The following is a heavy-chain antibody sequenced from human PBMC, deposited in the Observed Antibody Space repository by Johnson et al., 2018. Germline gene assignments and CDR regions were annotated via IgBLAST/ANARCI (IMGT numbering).Heavy chain of an antibody. CDR2: ITHGSDTR. D-gene: IGHD3-16*01. CDR1: GFTFSSYT. Sequence: VQLQESGGGLVQPGGSLRLSCAASGFTFSSYTMNWVRQAPGKGLEWISFITHGSDTRYYADSVKGRFTISRDNAMNSLYLQMNGLRTEGTAVYFCVRDLGWAFDYWGQGALVTVSS. J-gene: IGHJ4*02. CDR3: VRDLGWAFDY. V-gene: IGHV3-48*01.